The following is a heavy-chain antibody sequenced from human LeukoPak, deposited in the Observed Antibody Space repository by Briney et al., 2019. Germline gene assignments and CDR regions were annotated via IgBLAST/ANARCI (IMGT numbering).Heavy chain of an antibody. Sequence: GGSLRLSCAASGFTFSSYWMSWVRQAPGKGLEWVANIKQDGSEKYYVDSVKGRFTISRDNAKNSLYLQMNSLRAEDTAVYYCARALWSGPVYYGMDVWGQGTTVTVSS. V-gene: IGHV3-7*01. CDR3: ARALWSGPVYYGMDV. CDR2: IKQDGSEK. D-gene: IGHD3-10*01. CDR1: GFTFSSYW. J-gene: IGHJ6*02.